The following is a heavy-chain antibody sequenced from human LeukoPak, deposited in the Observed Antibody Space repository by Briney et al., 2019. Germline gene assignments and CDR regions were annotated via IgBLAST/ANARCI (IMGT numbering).Heavy chain of an antibody. Sequence: GGSLRLSCAASGFTFRNYDMNWIRQAPGKGLEWVSVISSSSSYTNYADSVKGRFTISRDNAKNALFLQMNSLRAEDTAVYYCASPGVEGDYTFDYWGGGTLVTVSS. CDR2: ISSSSSYT. D-gene: IGHD4-17*01. V-gene: IGHV3-11*03. CDR1: GFTFRNYD. CDR3: ASPGVEGDYTFDY. J-gene: IGHJ4*02.